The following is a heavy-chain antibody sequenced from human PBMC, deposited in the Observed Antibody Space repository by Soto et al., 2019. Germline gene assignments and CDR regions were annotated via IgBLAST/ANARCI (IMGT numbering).Heavy chain of an antibody. CDR1: GYTFTAYY. CDR2: INPNSGVA. J-gene: IGHJ6*02. V-gene: IGHV1-2*02. CDR3: ARQGSGSEYPQYFYYGMDV. D-gene: IGHD5-12*01. Sequence: ASVKVSCKTSGYTFTAYYIHWVRQAPGQGLEWMGWINPNSGVANYAQNFQGRVTMTRDTSISTVYMELSKMRSEDTTVYYCARQGSGSEYPQYFYYGMDVWGQGTTVTVSS.